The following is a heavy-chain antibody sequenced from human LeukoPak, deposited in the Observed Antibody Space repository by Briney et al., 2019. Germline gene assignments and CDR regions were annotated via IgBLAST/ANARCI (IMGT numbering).Heavy chain of an antibody. CDR1: GFTCSSYW. D-gene: IGHD6-19*01. J-gene: IGHJ4*02. CDR2: IKQDGSEK. V-gene: IGHV3-7*03. CDR3: ARDGVIAVAGSDY. Sequence: GGSLRRSCAASGFTCSSYWMSWVRQAPGKGLEWVANIKQDGSEKYYVDSVKGRFTISRDNAKNSLYLQVNSLRAEDTAVYYCARDGVIAVAGSDYWGQGTLVTVSS.